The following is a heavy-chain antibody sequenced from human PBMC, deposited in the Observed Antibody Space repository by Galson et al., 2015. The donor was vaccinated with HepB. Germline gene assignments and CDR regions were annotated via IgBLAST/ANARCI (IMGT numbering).Heavy chain of an antibody. V-gene: IGHV3-48*01. CDR1: GFTFSDFA. CDR2: ISSSSRTI. Sequence: SLRLSCAASGFTFSDFAMNWVRQAPGKGLQWLSFISSSSRTISYAESVKGRFTISRDNAWNSLYLQMNSLIAEDTAVYSCTKDLGSGYYSIDYWGQGTPVTVSS. CDR3: TKDLGSGYYSIDY. D-gene: IGHD3-22*01. J-gene: IGHJ4*02.